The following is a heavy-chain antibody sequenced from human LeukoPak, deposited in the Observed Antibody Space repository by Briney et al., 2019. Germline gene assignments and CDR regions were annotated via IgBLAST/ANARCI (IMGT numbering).Heavy chain of an antibody. D-gene: IGHD3-9*01. V-gene: IGHV3-23*01. CDR2: ISGSGGST. J-gene: IGHJ4*02. CDR1: GFTFSSYA. Sequence: GVSLRLSCAASGFTFSSYAMSWVRQAPGKGLEWVSAISGSGGSTYYADSVKGRFTISRDNSKNTLYLQMNSLRAEDTAVYYCASPGYDILTPLDYWGQGTLVTVSS. CDR3: ASPGYDILTPLDY.